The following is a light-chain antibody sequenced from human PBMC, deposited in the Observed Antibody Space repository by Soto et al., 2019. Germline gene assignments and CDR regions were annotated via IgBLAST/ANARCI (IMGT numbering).Light chain of an antibody. CDR2: GAS. J-gene: IGKJ1*01. CDR1: QSIRHY. V-gene: IGKV1-39*01. CDR3: QQSYTTPWT. Sequence: DIQMTQSPSSLSASVGDRVTISCRASQSIRHYLNWYQQTPGKAPKLLIYGASTLQSGVPSRFSGSGSGIDFTLTISSLQPEDFGTYCCQQSYTTPWTFGQGTKVEI.